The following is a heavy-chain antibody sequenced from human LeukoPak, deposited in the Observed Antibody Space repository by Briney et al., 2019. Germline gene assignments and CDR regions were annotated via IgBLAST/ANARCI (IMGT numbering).Heavy chain of an antibody. CDR3: ARVSGYNYGLRSAFDI. D-gene: IGHD5-18*01. CDR1: GFALCSYC. Sequence: GGSLRLSCAPSGFALCSYCMHGVPQAPGRGLMWVSHIDTDGSSTIYADSVKGRFTISRDNAKNTLDLQMNSLRAEDTALYYCARVSGYNYGLRSAFDIWGQGTMVTVSS. CDR2: IDTDGSST. V-gene: IGHV3-74*01. J-gene: IGHJ3*02.